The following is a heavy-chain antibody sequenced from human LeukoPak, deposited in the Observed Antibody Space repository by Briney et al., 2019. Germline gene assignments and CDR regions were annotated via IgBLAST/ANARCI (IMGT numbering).Heavy chain of an antibody. CDR2: IFDNGNT. CDR1: GGSINNYY. D-gene: IGHD3-10*01. V-gene: IGHV4-59*01. J-gene: IGHJ4*02. CDR3: ARARYYYGHYFDY. Sequence: KPSETLSLTCTVSGGSINNYYWSWIRQPPGKGLEWIGYIFDNGNTNYNPSLKSRVTISLDTSKNQFSLKLSSVTAADTAVYYCARARYYYGHYFDYWGQGTLVTVS.